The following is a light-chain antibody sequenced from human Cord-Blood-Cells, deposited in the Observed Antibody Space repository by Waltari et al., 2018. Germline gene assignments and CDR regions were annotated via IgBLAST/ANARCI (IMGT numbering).Light chain of an antibody. V-gene: IGLV2-8*01. CDR2: EVS. CDR3: SSYAGSNNFVV. J-gene: IGLJ2*01. Sequence: QSALTQPPSASGSPGQSVTIPCTGTSSDVGGYNYVYWYQQHPGKAPQLTIYEVSKRPSGVPDRFSGSKSGNTASLTVSGLQAEDEADYYCSSYAGSNNFVVFGGGTKLTVL. CDR1: SSDVGGYNY.